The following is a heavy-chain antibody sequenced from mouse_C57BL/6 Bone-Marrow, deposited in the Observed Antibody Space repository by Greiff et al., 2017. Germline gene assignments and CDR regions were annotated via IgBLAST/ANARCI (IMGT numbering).Heavy chain of an antibody. V-gene: IGHV1-9*01. CDR2: IVPGSGST. Sequence: QVQLQQSGAELMKPGASVKLSCKATGYTFTGYWIEWVKQRPGHGLEWIGEIVPGSGSTKYNEKFKGKATFTADTSSNTAYMQLSSLTTEDSAIYYCASPITTVLDHWGQGTTLTVSS. CDR3: ASPITTVLDH. J-gene: IGHJ2*01. CDR1: GYTFTGYW. D-gene: IGHD1-1*01.